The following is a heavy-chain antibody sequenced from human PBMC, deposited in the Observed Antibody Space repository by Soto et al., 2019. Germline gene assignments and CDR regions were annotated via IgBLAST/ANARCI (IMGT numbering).Heavy chain of an antibody. CDR2: TYYRSKWYN. CDR3: AKDDQAFGY. J-gene: IGHJ4*02. Sequence: SQTLSPTSAMSGESVSSNRAALNSMTDSPSRGAEWVGGTYYRSKWYNTYAVSVKSRITINPDTSKNQFSLQLNSVTREDTNVYYCAKDDQAFGYWGQGTLVTLSS. V-gene: IGHV6-1*01. CDR1: GESVSSNRAA. D-gene: IGHD3-3*01.